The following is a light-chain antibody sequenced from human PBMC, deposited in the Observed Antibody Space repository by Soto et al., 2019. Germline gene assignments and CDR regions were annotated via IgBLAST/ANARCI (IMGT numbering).Light chain of an antibody. CDR2: DTS. Sequence: VLTQSPATLSLSPGERATLSCRASQSVSFYLAWHQQKPGQAPRLLIYDTSKRAPGIPARFSGSGSGTDFTLTITSVEPEDFAVYYCQQRNDWPPATFGGGIKVEIK. CDR3: QQRNDWPPAT. V-gene: IGKV3-11*01. J-gene: IGKJ4*01. CDR1: QSVSFY.